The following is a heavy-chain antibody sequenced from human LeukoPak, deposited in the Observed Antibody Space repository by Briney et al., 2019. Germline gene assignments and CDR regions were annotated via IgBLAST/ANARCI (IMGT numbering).Heavy chain of an antibody. V-gene: IGHV3-30-3*01. CDR3: ARDTSGGLAAAGSYFDY. Sequence: GGSLRLSCAASGFTFSSYAMHWVRQAPGKGLEWVAVISYDGSNKYYADSVKGRFTISRDNSKNTLYLRMNSLRAEDTAVYYCARDTSGGLAAAGSYFDYWGQGTLVTVSS. D-gene: IGHD6-13*01. CDR1: GFTFSSYA. J-gene: IGHJ4*02. CDR2: ISYDGSNK.